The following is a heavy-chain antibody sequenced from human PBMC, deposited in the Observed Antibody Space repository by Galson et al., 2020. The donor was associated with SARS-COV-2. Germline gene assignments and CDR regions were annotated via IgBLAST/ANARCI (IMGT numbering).Heavy chain of an antibody. Sequence: GGSLRLSCAASGFTFSSYGMHWVRQAPGKGLEWVAVIWYDGSNKYYADSVKGRFTISRDNSKNTLYLQMNSLRAEDTAVYYCARDPGRDSSGYYPDYYFDYCGQGTLVTVFS. CDR2: IWYDGSNK. V-gene: IGHV3-33*01. D-gene: IGHD3-22*01. CDR3: ARDPGRDSSGYYPDYYFDY. CDR1: GFTFSSYG. J-gene: IGHJ4*01.